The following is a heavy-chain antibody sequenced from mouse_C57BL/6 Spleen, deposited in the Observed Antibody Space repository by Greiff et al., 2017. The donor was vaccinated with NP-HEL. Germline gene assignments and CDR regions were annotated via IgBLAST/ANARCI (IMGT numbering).Heavy chain of an antibody. CDR1: GFTFTDYY. J-gene: IGHJ2*01. CDR3: ARYTNWALDY. CDR2: IRNKANGYTT. D-gene: IGHD4-1*02. Sequence: EVKLVESGGGLVQPGGSLSLSCAASGFTFTDYYMSWVRQPPGKALEWLGFIRNKANGYTTEYSASVKGRFTISRDNSQSILYLQMNALRAEDSATYYCARYTNWALDYWGQGTTLTVSS. V-gene: IGHV7-3*01.